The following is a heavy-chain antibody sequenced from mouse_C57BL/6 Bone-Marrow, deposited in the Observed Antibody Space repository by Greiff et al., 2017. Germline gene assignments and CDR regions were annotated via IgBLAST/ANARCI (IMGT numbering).Heavy chain of an antibody. CDR2: IYPRSGNT. CDR3: ARHYYGSSYYFDY. Sequence: VMLVESGAELARPGASVKLSCKASGYTFTSYGISWVKQRTGQGLEWIGEIYPRSGNTYYNEKFKGKATLTADKSSSTAYMELRSLTSEDSAVYFCARHYYGSSYYFDYWGQGTTLTVSS. CDR1: GYTFTSYG. V-gene: IGHV1-81*01. D-gene: IGHD1-1*01. J-gene: IGHJ2*01.